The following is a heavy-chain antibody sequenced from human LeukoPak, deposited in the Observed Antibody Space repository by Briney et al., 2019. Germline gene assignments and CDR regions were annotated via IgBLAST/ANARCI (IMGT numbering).Heavy chain of an antibody. CDR3: ARDLSPVVRASPMGY. J-gene: IGHJ4*02. CDR1: GFTFTSYG. CDR2: ITYDGYYK. V-gene: IGHV3-30*03. Sequence: GWSLRLSCAASGFTFTSYGMHWVRQAPGKGLEWVALITYDGYYKYYSDSVKGRLTISSDTSKNTMYLQMNSLRAEDTAVYYCARDLSPVVRASPMGYWGQGTLLTVSS. D-gene: IGHD3-10*01.